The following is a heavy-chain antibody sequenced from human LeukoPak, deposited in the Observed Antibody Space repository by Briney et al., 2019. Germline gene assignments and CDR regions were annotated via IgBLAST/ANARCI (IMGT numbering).Heavy chain of an antibody. J-gene: IGHJ4*02. Sequence: GESLKISCKISGYKLTNNWIGWVRQVPGKGLEWMGLIYPAYSDGKYSPSVQGQVTLSVDASISTAYLQWSSLKASDTAMYYCARQSKRWLQRVGYYFDYWGQGTLVTVSS. CDR3: ARQSKRWLQRVGYYFDY. CDR1: GYKLTNNW. V-gene: IGHV5-51*01. CDR2: IYPAYSDG. D-gene: IGHD5-24*01.